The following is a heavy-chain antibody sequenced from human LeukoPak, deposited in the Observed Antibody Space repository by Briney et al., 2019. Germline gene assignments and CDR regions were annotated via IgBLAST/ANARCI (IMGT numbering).Heavy chain of an antibody. CDR3: AKATIPPYCSGGSCYPYYFDY. CDR1: GFTFDDYA. D-gene: IGHD2-15*01. J-gene: IGHJ4*02. Sequence: SLRLSCAASGFTFDDYAMHWVREAPGKGLGCVSGISWNIGSVGYAESVKGRFAISRDNAKNSLYLQMNSLRAEDTALYYCAKATIPPYCSGGSCYPYYFDYWGQGTLVTVSS. V-gene: IGHV3-9*01. CDR2: ISWNIGSV.